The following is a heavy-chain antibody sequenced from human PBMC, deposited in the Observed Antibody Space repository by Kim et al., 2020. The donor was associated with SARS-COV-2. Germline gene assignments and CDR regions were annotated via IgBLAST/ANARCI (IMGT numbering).Heavy chain of an antibody. CDR1: GFTFSSYA. V-gene: IGHV3-23*01. CDR2: ISGSGGST. J-gene: IGHJ3*02. CDR3: AKDILTGYYSIIFAFDI. Sequence: GGSLRLSCAASGFTFSSYAMSWVRQAPGKGLEWVSAISGSGGSTYYADSVKGRFTISRDNSKNTLYLQMNSLRAEDTAVYYCAKDILTGYYSIIFAFDIWGQGTMVTVSS. D-gene: IGHD3-9*01.